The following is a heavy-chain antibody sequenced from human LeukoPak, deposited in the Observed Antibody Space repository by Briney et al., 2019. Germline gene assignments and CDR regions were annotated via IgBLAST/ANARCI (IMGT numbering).Heavy chain of an antibody. V-gene: IGHV1-2*02. CDR3: ARDWKLRSSGWYSAPDY. CDR2: INPNSGGT. CDR1: GYTFTGYY. J-gene: IGHJ4*02. D-gene: IGHD6-19*01. Sequence: ASVKVSCKASGYTFTGYYMHWVRQAPAQGLEWMGGINPNSGGTKYAQKVQGRVTMTRDTAISTDNLDLSMLSFDATAVYFFARDWKLRSSGWYSAPDYWGKGTMVTVSS.